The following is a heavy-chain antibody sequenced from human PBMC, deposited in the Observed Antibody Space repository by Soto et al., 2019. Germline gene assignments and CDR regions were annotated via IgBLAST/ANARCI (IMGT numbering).Heavy chain of an antibody. CDR1: GYTFTNFW. J-gene: IGHJ4*02. D-gene: IGHD2-21*02. CDR3: ARHCCDGDCYWQFHFIQDY. Sequence: EVQLVQSGAEVKKPGESLRISCEVSGYTFTNFWITWVRQAPGKGLEWVGRVDPTDSYANYGPSFQDHVTISVDKSINTAYLQWSSLRPSDTAMYYCARHCCDGDCYWQFHFIQDYWGQGTLVTVSS. V-gene: IGHV5-10-1*03. CDR2: VDPTDSYA.